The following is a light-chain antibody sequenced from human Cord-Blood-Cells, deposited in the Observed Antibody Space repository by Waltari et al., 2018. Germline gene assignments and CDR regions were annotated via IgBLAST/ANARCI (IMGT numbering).Light chain of an antibody. V-gene: IGKV2-30*02. Sequence: VVMTQSPLSLPVTPGQPASISCRSSQSLVHSDGNTYLNWFKQRPGPSPRRLIHKVSNRDFGVTVRCSGSGSGIDFTLKISRVEDEDVEVYYCMQGTHWLYTFGQGTKLEIK. CDR3: MQGTHWLYT. J-gene: IGKJ2*01. CDR2: KVS. CDR1: QSLVHSDGNTY.